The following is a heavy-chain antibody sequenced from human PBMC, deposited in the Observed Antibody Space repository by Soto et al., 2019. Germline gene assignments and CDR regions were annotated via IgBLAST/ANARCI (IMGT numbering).Heavy chain of an antibody. V-gene: IGHV3-53*01. CDR3: ARVSSSSYFDY. Sequence: GGSLRLSCAASGFTVSSNYMSWVRQAPGKGLEWVSVIYSGGSTYYADSVKGRFTISRDNSKNTLYLQMNSLRAEDTAVYYCARVSSSSYFDYWGQGTLVTVSS. J-gene: IGHJ4*02. D-gene: IGHD6-6*01. CDR1: GFTVSSNY. CDR2: IYSGGST.